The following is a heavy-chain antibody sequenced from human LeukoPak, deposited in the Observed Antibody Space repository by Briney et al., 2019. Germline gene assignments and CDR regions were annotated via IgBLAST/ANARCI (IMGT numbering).Heavy chain of an antibody. J-gene: IGHJ4*02. D-gene: IGHD3-22*01. CDR3: ARVPSYYYDSSGNFDY. Sequence: ASVKVSCKASGYTFTSYGISWVRQAPGQGLEWMGWISAYNGNTNYAQKLQGRVTMTTDTSTSTAYMELRSLRSDDTAVYYCARVPSYYYDSSGNFDYWGQGTLVTVSS. CDR1: GYTFTSYG. V-gene: IGHV1-18*01. CDR2: ISAYNGNT.